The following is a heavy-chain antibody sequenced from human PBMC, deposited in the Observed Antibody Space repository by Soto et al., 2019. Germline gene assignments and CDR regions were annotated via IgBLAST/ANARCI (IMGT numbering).Heavy chain of an antibody. Sequence: PGGSLRLSCAASGFTFSSYGMHWVRQAPGKGLEWVAVISYDGSNKYYADSVKGRFTISRDNSKNTLYLQMNSLRAEDTAVYYCAKDQEQLVFYYYYGMDVWGQGTTVTVSS. CDR3: AKDQEQLVFYYYYGMDV. V-gene: IGHV3-30*18. CDR2: ISYDGSNK. D-gene: IGHD6-6*01. J-gene: IGHJ6*02. CDR1: GFTFSSYG.